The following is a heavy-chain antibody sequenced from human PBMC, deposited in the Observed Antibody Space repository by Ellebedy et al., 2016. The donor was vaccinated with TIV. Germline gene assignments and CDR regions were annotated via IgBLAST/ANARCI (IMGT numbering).Heavy chain of an antibody. CDR2: ISGSGDST. D-gene: IGHD2-8*01. V-gene: IGHV3-23*01. Sequence: GESLKISCAASGFTFSIYAMSWVRQAPGKGLEWVSLISGSGDSTYYADSVKGRFTISRDNSKNTLYVQMNSLRAEDTAVYYCAKDHFMGTALASQTNHWGQGTLVTVSS. J-gene: IGHJ4*02. CDR1: GFTFSIYA. CDR3: AKDHFMGTALASQTNH.